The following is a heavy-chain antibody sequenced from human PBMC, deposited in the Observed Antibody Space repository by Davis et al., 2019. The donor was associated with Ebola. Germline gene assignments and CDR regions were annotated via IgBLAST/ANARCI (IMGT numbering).Heavy chain of an antibody. Sequence: PSETLSLTCTVSGGSISSYYWSWIRQPPGKGLEWIGYIYYSGSTNYNPSLKSRVTISVDTSKNQFSLKLSSVTAADTAVYYCARGLILDAFDIWGQGTMVTVSS. V-gene: IGHV4-59*01. J-gene: IGHJ3*02. D-gene: IGHD2-8*02. CDR3: ARGLILDAFDI. CDR1: GGSISSYY. CDR2: IYYSGST.